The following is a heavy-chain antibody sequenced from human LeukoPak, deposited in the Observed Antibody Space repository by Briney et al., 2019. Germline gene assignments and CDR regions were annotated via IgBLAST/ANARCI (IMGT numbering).Heavy chain of an antibody. CDR2: ISTDGSST. CDR3: TRGLAY. J-gene: IGHJ4*02. D-gene: IGHD3-16*01. V-gene: IGHV3-74*01. CDR1: AFTFSSSW. Sequence: GGSLRLSCAASAFTFSSSWMHWVRQAPGKGLVWVSLISTDGSSTSYADSVKGRFTISIDNAKTTVYLQMNSLRVEDTALYYCTRGLAYWGPGTLVTVSS.